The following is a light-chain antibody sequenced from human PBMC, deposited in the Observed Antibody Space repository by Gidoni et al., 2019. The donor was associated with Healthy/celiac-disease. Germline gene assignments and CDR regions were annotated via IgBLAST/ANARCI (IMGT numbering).Light chain of an antibody. J-gene: IGKJ1*01. CDR1: QSISSW. Sequence: DIQMTQSPSTLSASVGDRVTITCRASQSISSWFAWYQQKPGKAPKLLIYKASSLESGVPSRFSGSGSGTEFTLTISSLQPDDFATYYCQQYNSYWPFGQGTKVEIK. V-gene: IGKV1-5*03. CDR3: QQYNSYWP. CDR2: KAS.